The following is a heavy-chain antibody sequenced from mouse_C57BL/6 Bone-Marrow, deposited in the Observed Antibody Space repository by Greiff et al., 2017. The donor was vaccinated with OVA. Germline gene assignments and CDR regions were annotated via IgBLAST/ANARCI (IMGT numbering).Heavy chain of an antibody. Sequence: QVQLQQSGAELVRPGASVTLSCKASGYTFTDYEMHWVKQTPVHGLEWIGAIDPETGGTAYNQKFKGKAILTADKSSSTAYMELRSLTSEDSAVYYCTGVGPFYFGGRGQGTTLSVSS. CDR3: TGVGPFYFGG. CDR1: GYTFTDYE. CDR2: IDPETGGT. D-gene: IGHD2-1*01. V-gene: IGHV1-15*01. J-gene: IGHJ2*01.